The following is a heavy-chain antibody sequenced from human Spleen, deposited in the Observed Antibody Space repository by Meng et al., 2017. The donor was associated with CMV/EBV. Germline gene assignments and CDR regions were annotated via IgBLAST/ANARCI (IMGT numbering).Heavy chain of an antibody. D-gene: IGHD3-10*01. CDR1: GGTYSSYT. J-gene: IGHJ6*02. Sequence: SVKVSCKASGGTYSSYTITWVRQAPGQGLEWMGRITPSIDIADNAQKFQGRLTITADHSTTTTDMELSGLRSEDTAVYYCATSIGDAMDVWGQGTMVTVSS. CDR3: ATSIGDAMDV. CDR2: ITPSIDIA. V-gene: IGHV1-69*02.